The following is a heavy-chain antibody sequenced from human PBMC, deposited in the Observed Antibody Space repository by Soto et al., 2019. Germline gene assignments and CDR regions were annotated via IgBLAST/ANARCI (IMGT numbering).Heavy chain of an antibody. Sequence: QVQLVESGGGVVQPGKSLRLSCIASGFIFNDYGMHWVRQAPGKGLEWVAGIWYDGRKQYYADSVEGRVTISRDTPRNTLSLEMAGLRVEDTAGYYCARGRSRYSDYDWVYWGQGTQVSVSS. J-gene: IGHJ4*02. CDR1: GFIFNDYG. V-gene: IGHV3-33*01. CDR2: IWYDGRKQ. D-gene: IGHD5-12*01. CDR3: ARGRSRYSDYDWVY.